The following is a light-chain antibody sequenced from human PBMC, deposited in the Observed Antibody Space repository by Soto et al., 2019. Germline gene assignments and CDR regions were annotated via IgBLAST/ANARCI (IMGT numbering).Light chain of an antibody. Sequence: EIVLMQAPGTLSLSPGERATLSCRASQSVSSSSLAWYQQKFGQAPRLLIYGASSRATGIPDRFSGSGSGTDFTLTISRLEPEDFAVYYCQQYGNSPRTFGQGTKVDIK. V-gene: IGKV3-20*01. CDR1: QSVSSSS. J-gene: IGKJ1*01. CDR3: QQYGNSPRT. CDR2: GAS.